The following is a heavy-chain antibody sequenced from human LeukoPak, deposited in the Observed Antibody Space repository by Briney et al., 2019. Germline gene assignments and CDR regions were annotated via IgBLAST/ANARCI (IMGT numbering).Heavy chain of an antibody. CDR1: GFTFSSYW. CDR3: ARVGSWIQLWLDYYYMDV. V-gene: IGHV3-7*01. D-gene: IGHD5-18*01. Sequence: GGSLRLSCAASGFTFSSYWMSWVRQAPGKGLEWVANIKQDGSEKYYVDSVKGRFTISRDNAKNSLYLQMNSLRAEDTAVYYCARVGSWIQLWLDYYYMDVWGKGTTVTVSS. CDR2: IKQDGSEK. J-gene: IGHJ6*03.